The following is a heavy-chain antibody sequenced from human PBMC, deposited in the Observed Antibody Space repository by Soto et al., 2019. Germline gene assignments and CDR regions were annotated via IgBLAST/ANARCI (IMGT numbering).Heavy chain of an antibody. J-gene: IGHJ4*02. CDR1: GGSISSYY. CDR3: ARDQGSNWPHFDY. V-gene: IGHV4-59*01. Sequence: SETLSLTCTVSGGSISSYYWSWIRQPPGKGLEWIGYIYYSGSTNYNPSLKSRVTISVDTSKNQFSLKLSSVTAADTAVYYCARDQGSNWPHFDYWGQGTLVTVSS. CDR2: IYYSGST. D-gene: IGHD6-13*01.